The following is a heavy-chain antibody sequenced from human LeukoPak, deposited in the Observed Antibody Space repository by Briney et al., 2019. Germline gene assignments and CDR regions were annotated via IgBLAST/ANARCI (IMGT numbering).Heavy chain of an antibody. Sequence: SETLSLTCTVSSGSISSSSYYWGWIRQPPGKGLQWIGSVYHSGTTFYNPSLKSRVTISVDTSKNQFSLKLSSVTAADTAVYYCARVSYSSSWYYHYMDVWGKGTTVTVSS. D-gene: IGHD6-13*01. CDR3: ARVSYSSSWYYHYMDV. CDR1: SGSISSSSYY. J-gene: IGHJ6*03. V-gene: IGHV4-39*07. CDR2: VYHSGTT.